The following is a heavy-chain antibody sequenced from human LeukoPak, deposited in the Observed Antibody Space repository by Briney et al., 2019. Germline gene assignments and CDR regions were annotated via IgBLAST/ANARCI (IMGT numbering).Heavy chain of an antibody. Sequence: GVSLRLSCAASGFTFSSYGMHWVRQAPGKGLEWVAFIRYDGSNKYYADSVKGRFTISRDNSKNTLYLQMNSLRAEDTAVYYCANPPLRGYSSSWYNFWGQGTLVTVSS. CDR1: GFTFSSYG. J-gene: IGHJ4*02. CDR3: ANPPLRGYSSSWYNF. D-gene: IGHD6-13*01. CDR2: IRYDGSNK. V-gene: IGHV3-30*02.